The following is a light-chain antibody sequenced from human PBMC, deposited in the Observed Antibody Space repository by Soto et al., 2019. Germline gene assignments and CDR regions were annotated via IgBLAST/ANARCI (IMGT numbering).Light chain of an antibody. V-gene: IGKV3-20*01. CDR2: GAS. Sequence: EIVLTQSPGNLSLSPGERATISCRASQSVSSSYLAWYQQKPGQAPRLLIYGASSRATGIPDRFSGSGSGTDFTLTISRLEPEDFAVYYCQQYGSSPPVTFGPGTKVDIK. CDR1: QSVSSSY. J-gene: IGKJ3*01. CDR3: QQYGSSPPVT.